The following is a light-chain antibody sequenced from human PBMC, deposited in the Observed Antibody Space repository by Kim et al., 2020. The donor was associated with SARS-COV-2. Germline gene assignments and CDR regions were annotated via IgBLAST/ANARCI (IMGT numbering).Light chain of an antibody. CDR1: QSISSSY. CDR2: GES. CDR3: QQYVSSPRT. Sequence: APGERATLSCKASQSISSSYLAWYQQKPGQAPRLLIYGESSRATGIPDRFSGSGSGTDFTLTISRLEPEDFAVYYCQQYVSSPRTFGQGTKVDIK. J-gene: IGKJ1*01. V-gene: IGKV3-20*01.